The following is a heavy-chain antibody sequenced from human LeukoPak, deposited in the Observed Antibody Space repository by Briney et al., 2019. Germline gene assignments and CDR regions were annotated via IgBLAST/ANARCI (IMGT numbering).Heavy chain of an antibody. V-gene: IGHV3-7*01. CDR2: IKQDGSEK. CDR1: GFTFSIYC. Sequence: GGSLRLSCAASGFTFSIYCMTWVRQAPGKGLEWVANIKQDGSEKYYVDSVKGRFTISRDNAKNSLYLQMNSLRAEDTAVYYCARDFSILDSIAAPGVIDYWGQGTLVTVSS. D-gene: IGHD6-25*01. CDR3: ARDFSILDSIAAPGVIDY. J-gene: IGHJ4*02.